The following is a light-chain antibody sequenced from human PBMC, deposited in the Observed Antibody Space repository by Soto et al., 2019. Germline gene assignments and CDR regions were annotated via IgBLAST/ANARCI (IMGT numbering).Light chain of an antibody. CDR2: DVS. CDR1: TSDVGSYNY. J-gene: IGLJ3*02. CDR3: SSYTSSSTGV. Sequence: QSALTQPASVSGSPGQSSTISCTGTTSDVGSYNYVSWYQKNPGKAPKLLVYDVSNRPSGVSNRFSGSKSGNTASLTISGLQPEDEADYYCSSYTSSSTGVFGGGSTFTVL. V-gene: IGLV2-14*01.